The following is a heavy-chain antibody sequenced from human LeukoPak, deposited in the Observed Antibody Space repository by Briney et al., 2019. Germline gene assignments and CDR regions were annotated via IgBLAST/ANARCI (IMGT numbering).Heavy chain of an antibody. Sequence: SETLSLTCTVSGGSISSSSYYWGWIRQPPGKGLEWIGYIYYGGSTNYNPSLKSRVTISVDTSKNQFSLKLTSVTAADTAVYYCARAQDSYYYDSSGYDSWGQGTLVTVSS. D-gene: IGHD3-22*01. CDR1: GGSISSSSYY. V-gene: IGHV4-61*05. CDR2: IYYGGST. CDR3: ARAQDSYYYDSSGYDS. J-gene: IGHJ4*02.